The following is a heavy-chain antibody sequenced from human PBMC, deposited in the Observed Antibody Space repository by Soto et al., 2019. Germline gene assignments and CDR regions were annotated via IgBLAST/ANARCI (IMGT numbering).Heavy chain of an antibody. J-gene: IGHJ3*02. Sequence: QVQLQESGPGLVKPSQTLSLTCTVSGGSVSSGGYYWSWIRQHPGKGLEWIGYIYYSGSTYYNPSLKSRVTISVDTSKNQFSLKLSSVTAADTAVYYCARDLVAALDAFDIWGQGTMVTVSS. V-gene: IGHV4-31*03. CDR2: IYYSGST. CDR3: ARDLVAALDAFDI. CDR1: GGSVSSGGYY. D-gene: IGHD2-15*01.